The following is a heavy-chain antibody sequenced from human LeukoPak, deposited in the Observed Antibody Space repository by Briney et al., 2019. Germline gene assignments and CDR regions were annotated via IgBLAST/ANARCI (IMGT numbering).Heavy chain of an antibody. V-gene: IGHV4-34*01. J-gene: IGHJ4*02. CDR3: ARPRGSILTYFDY. D-gene: IGHD2-8*01. CDR1: GGSFSGYY. CDR2: IYYSGST. Sequence: PSETLSLTCAVYGGSFSGYYWSWIRQPPGKGLEWIGSIYYSGSTYYNPSLKSRVTISVDTSKNQFSLKLSSVTAADTAVYYCARPRGSILTYFDYWGQGTLVTVSS.